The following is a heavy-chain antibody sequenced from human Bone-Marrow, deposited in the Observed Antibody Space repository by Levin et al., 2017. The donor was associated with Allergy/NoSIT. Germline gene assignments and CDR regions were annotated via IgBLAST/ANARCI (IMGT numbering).Heavy chain of an antibody. CDR2: INTYNGNT. CDR3: ARVGCSSTSCYVGNWFDP. J-gene: IGHJ5*02. CDR1: GYTFNSYA. D-gene: IGHD2-2*01. Sequence: GESLKISCKASGYTFNSYALSWVRQSPGQGLEWLAWINTYNGNTNYAQKVQGRVTLTTDTSTNTAYMELRSLRSDDTAVYYCARVGCSSTSCYVGNWFDPWGQGTLVTVSS. V-gene: IGHV1-18*01.